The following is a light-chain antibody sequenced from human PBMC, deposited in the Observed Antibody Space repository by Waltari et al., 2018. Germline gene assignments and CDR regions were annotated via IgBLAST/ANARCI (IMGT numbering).Light chain of an antibody. J-gene: IGKJ2*01. CDR2: KIF. CDR1: QSLVHSDGNTY. Sequence: DIVMTQTPLSSPVTLGQPASISCRSSQSLVHSDGNTYLSWLQQRPGQPPRLRIYKIFNPFSGGPDRFSGSGAGTDFTLKISRVEAEDVGVYYCMQATQFPRTFGQGTKLEIK. V-gene: IGKV2-24*01. CDR3: MQATQFPRT.